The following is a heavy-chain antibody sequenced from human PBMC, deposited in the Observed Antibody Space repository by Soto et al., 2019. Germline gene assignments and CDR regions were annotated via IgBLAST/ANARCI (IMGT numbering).Heavy chain of an antibody. CDR3: TTLSYCRASSCFSVLDS. Sequence: VPGKGLEWVARIRSKTDGGTADLAAPVKDRFIISRDDSKNTLYLEMNSLKTEDTAVYHCTTLSYCRASSCFSVLDSWGQGTLVTVSS. D-gene: IGHD2-21*01. CDR2: IRSKTDGGTA. V-gene: IGHV3-15*01. J-gene: IGHJ4*02.